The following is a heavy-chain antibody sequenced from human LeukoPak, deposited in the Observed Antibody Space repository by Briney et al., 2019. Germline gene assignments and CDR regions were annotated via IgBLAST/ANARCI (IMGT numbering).Heavy chain of an antibody. CDR3: ARAFLGGDY. J-gene: IGHJ4*02. CDR1: GFTFSSFA. CDR2: ISGNGVGT. Sequence: GGSLRLSCAASGFTFSSFAMRWVRQAPGKGLEWVSSISGNGVGTYYADSVKGRFTISRDNAKNSLYLQMNRLRDEDTAVYYCARAFLGGDYWGQGTLVTVSS. D-gene: IGHD3-3*02. V-gene: IGHV3-23*01.